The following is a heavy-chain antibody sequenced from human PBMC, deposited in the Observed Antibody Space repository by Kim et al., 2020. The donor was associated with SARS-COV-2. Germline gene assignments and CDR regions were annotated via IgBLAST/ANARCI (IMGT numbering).Heavy chain of an antibody. D-gene: IGHD3-10*01. Sequence: SVKVSCKASGGTFSSYAISWVRQAPGQGLKWMGGIIPIFGTANYAQKFQGRVTITADESTSTAYMELSSLRSEDTAVYYCARDARYYYGSGSYWGWYFDLWGRGTLVTVSS. V-gene: IGHV1-69*13. CDR2: IIPIFGTA. CDR1: GGTFSSYA. CDR3: ARDARYYYGSGSYWGWYFDL. J-gene: IGHJ2*01.